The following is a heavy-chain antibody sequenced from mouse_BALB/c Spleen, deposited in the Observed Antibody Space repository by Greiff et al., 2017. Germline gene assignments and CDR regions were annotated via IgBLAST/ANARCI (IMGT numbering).Heavy chain of an antibody. V-gene: IGHV5-17*02. J-gene: IGHJ2*01. CDR1: GFTFSSFG. CDR2: ISSGSSTI. CDR3: ARGYYGSSFDY. Sequence: EVKVVESGGGLVQPGGSRKLSCAASGFTFSSFGMHWVRQAPEKGLEWVAYISSGSSTIYYADTVKGRFTISRDNPKNTLFLQMTSLRSEDTAMYYCARGYYGSSFDYWGQGTTLTVSS. D-gene: IGHD1-1*01.